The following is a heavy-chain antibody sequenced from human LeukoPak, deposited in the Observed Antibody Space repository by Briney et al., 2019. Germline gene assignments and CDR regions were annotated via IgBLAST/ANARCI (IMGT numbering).Heavy chain of an antibody. CDR2: IYYSGST. CDR1: GGSISPYY. CDR3: ARHGGGGESYPRVFDY. Sequence: SETLSLTCTASGGSISPYYWSWIRQPPGKGLEWIGYIYYSGSTNYNPSLKSRVIISVDTSKNQFSLKLNSVTATDTAMYYCARHGGGGESYPRVFDYWGRGNLVTVSS. J-gene: IGHJ4*02. V-gene: IGHV4-59*08. D-gene: IGHD1-26*01.